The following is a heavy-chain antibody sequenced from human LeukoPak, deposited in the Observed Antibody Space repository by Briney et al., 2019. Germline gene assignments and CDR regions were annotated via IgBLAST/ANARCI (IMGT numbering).Heavy chain of an antibody. CDR3: ARSGVGEYQLPIDY. CDR1: GFTFSSYS. Sequence: GGSLRLSCAASGFTFSSYSVNWVRQAPGKGLEWVSYISSSSSTIYYADSVKGRFTISRDNAKNSLYLQMNSLRAEDTAVYYCARSGVGEYQLPIDYWGQGTLVTVSS. V-gene: IGHV3-48*04. J-gene: IGHJ4*02. D-gene: IGHD2-2*01. CDR2: ISSSSSTI.